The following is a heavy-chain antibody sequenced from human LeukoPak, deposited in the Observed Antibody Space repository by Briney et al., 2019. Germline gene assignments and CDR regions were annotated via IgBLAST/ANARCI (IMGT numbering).Heavy chain of an antibody. J-gene: IGHJ4*02. CDR3: ARGGGNFDY. CDR1: EFTFSSYT. CDR2: ISSTSTYI. V-gene: IGHV3-21*01. Sequence: GGSLRLSCAASEFTFSSYTINWVRQAPGKGLEWVSSISSTSTYISYADSVKGRFTISRDNAKNSLYLQMNSLRAEDTAVYYCARGGGNFDYWDQGTLVTVSS. D-gene: IGHD2-15*01.